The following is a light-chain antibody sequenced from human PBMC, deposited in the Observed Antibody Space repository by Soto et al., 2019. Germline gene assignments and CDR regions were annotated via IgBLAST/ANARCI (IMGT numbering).Light chain of an antibody. CDR3: QQRSNWPPQT. V-gene: IGKV3-11*01. Sequence: EIVLTQSPATLSLSPGERATLSCRASQSVSSYLAWYQQKPGQAPRLLIYDASNRATGIPARFSGSGSGTDFTLTISGLEPEDFAVYYCQQRSNWPPQTFDQGTKLEIK. J-gene: IGKJ2*01. CDR2: DAS. CDR1: QSVSSY.